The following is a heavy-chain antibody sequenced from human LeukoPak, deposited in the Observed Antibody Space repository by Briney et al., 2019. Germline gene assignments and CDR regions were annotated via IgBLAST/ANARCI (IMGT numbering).Heavy chain of an antibody. Sequence: GGSLRLSCAASGFTFSSYSMNWVRQAPGKGLEWVSYISSSSLTIYYADSVKGRFTISRDNAKNSLYLQMNSLRDEDTAVYYCARGVMAARLYYFDYWGRGILVTVSS. J-gene: IGHJ4*02. D-gene: IGHD2-21*01. CDR1: GFTFSSYS. V-gene: IGHV3-48*02. CDR3: ARGVMAARLYYFDY. CDR2: ISSSSLTI.